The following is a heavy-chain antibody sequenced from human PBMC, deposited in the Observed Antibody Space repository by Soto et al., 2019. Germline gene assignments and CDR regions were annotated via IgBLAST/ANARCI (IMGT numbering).Heavy chain of an antibody. CDR3: SRDSDMLNNWFDP. Sequence: SETLSVTCSLSGAFISSTSYYWGWIRQPPGKGLQWIGSIHYTGSIDYSPSLKGRVTMSVDTSENQLSLRLNSVTAADTAVYYCSRDSDMLNNWFDPLGQGTLVTAPQ. CDR1: GAFISSTSYY. D-gene: IGHD3-9*01. J-gene: IGHJ5*02. CDR2: IHYTGSI. V-gene: IGHV4-39*02.